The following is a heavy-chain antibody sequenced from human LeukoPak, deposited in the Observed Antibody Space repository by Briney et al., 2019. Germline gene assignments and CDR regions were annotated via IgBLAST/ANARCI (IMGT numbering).Heavy chain of an antibody. D-gene: IGHD1-7*01. CDR2: IKVNGDDI. CDR1: GFNLRDDW. V-gene: IGHV3-74*01. Sequence: GGSLRLSCGASGFNLRDDWMHWVRQAPGKGLVWLSGIKVNGDDIGYEDSVRGRFTISRDNDKNTLYLQMRSLRAEDTAVYYCVRDAPGTTPFDHWGQGTLVTVSS. J-gene: IGHJ4*02. CDR3: VRDAPGTTPFDH.